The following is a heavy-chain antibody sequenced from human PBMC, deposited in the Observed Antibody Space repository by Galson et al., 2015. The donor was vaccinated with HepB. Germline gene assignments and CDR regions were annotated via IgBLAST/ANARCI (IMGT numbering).Heavy chain of an antibody. D-gene: IGHD1-14*01. J-gene: IGHJ4*03. Sequence: SLRLSCAASGFTFTSYAMSWVRQAPGKGLEWVSSVTSNGGRTFYADSVKGRFTISRDNSKNTVVLQMNRLRAEDTAIYFCAKDAVRVSNHHYSLDFWGHGTLVTVSS. V-gene: IGHV3-23*01. CDR2: VTSNGGRT. CDR1: GFTFTSYA. CDR3: AKDAVRVSNHHYSLDF.